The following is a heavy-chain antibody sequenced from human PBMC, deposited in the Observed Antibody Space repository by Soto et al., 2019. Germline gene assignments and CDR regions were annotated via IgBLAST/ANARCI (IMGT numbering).Heavy chain of an antibody. J-gene: IGHJ4*02. CDR1: GGTFSNYY. D-gene: IGHD6-13*01. CDR3: GRGYSTGYFDY. CDR2: IIPMFDTP. Sequence: QVQLVQSGAEVKKPGSSMKVSCKTSGGTFSNYYISWVRQAPGQGLEWMGDIIPMFDTPKYAQKFQGRVTITADESKSATYMEMSRLRAEATAVYYCGRGYSTGYFDYWGQGTLITVSS. V-gene: IGHV1-69*01.